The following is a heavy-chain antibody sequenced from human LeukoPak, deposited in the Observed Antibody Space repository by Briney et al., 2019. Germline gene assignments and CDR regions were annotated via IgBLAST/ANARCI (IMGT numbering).Heavy chain of an antibody. Sequence: PGGSLRLSCAASGFTFSSYGMHWVRQAPGKGLEWVAVISYDGSNKYYADSVKGRFTISRDNSKNTLYLQMNSLRAEDTAVYYCARGYFDWPLYYFDYWGQGTLVTVSS. D-gene: IGHD3-9*01. J-gene: IGHJ4*02. V-gene: IGHV3-30*03. CDR1: GFTFSSYG. CDR2: ISYDGSNK. CDR3: ARGYFDWPLYYFDY.